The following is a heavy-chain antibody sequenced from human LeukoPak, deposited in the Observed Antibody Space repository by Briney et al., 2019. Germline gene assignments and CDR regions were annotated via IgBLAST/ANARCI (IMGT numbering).Heavy chain of an antibody. J-gene: IGHJ6*03. V-gene: IGHV4-34*01. CDR2: INHSGST. CDR3: ARGSSSWYHEGPRRYYYYMDV. CDR1: GGSFSGYY. D-gene: IGHD6-13*01. Sequence: SETLCLTCAVYGGSFSGYYWSWIRQPPGKGLEWIGEINHSGSTNYNPSLKSRVTISVDTSKNQFSLKLSSVTAADTAVYYCARGSSSWYHEGPRRYYYYMDVWGKGTTVTVSS.